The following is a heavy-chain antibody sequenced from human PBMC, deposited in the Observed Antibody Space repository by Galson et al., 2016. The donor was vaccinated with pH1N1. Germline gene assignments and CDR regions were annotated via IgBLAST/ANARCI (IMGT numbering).Heavy chain of an antibody. CDR2: INLKTGAT. D-gene: IGHD2-15*01. V-gene: IGHV1-2*02. CDR1: GYTFSDFY. J-gene: IGHJ4*02. Sequence: SVKVSCKASGYTFSDFYVHWVRQAPGQGLEWMGWINLKTGATKSASKFQGRVTMTRDTSIGTTYMGLTSLTSDDTAIYCCTTAGVVISATGEYWGQGSLITVSS. CDR3: TTAGVVISATGEY.